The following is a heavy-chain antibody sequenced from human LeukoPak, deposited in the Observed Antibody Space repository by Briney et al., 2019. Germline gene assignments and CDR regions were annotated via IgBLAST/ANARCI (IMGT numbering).Heavy chain of an antibody. CDR3: ARGRKYSSSWPYYYYMDV. J-gene: IGHJ6*03. Sequence: TSETLSLTCAVYGGSFSGYYWSWIRQPPGKGLEWIGEINHSGSTNYNPSLKSRVTISVDTSKNQFSLKLSSVTAADTAVYYCARGRKYSSSWPYYYYMDVWGKGTTVTVSS. D-gene: IGHD6-13*01. CDR1: GGSFSGYY. CDR2: INHSGST. V-gene: IGHV4-34*01.